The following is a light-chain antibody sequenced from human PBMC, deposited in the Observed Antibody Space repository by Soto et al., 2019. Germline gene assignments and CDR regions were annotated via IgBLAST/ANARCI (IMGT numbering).Light chain of an antibody. CDR1: QSVSSR. CDR3: QQYGTSEII. V-gene: IGKV3-15*01. CDR2: GAS. J-gene: IGKJ5*01. Sequence: EIVMTQSPATLSVSPGERVTLSCRASQSVSSRLAWSQQKPGQSPRLLIYGASTRATGIPARFSGSGSGTEFTLTISSLQSEDFAVFYCQQYGTSEIIFGQGTRLEIK.